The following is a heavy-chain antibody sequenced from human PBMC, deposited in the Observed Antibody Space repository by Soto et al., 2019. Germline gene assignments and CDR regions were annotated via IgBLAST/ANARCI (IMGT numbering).Heavy chain of an antibody. CDR1: GYIFSKYW. J-gene: IGHJ4*02. CDR3: VAYSSSSGRQFDY. D-gene: IGHD6-6*01. V-gene: IGHV5-51*01. CDR2: IYPGDSDT. Sequence: GESLKISCKSSGYIFSKYWIGWVRQMPGKGLEWMGIIYPGDSDTRYSPSFQGQVTISADKSITTAYLQWRSLKASDTAIYYRVAYSSSSGRQFDYWGQGTLVTVSS.